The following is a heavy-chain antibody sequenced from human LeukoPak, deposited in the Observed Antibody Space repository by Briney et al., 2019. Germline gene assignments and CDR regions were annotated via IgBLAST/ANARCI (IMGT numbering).Heavy chain of an antibody. V-gene: IGHV1-2*02. D-gene: IGHD3-10*01. Sequence: ASVKVSCTASGYTFSGYYMHWVRQAPGQGLEWMGSINPNSGGTDYAQKFQGRVTMTRDTSISTAYMELSRLRSDDTAVYYCASGDRVTMLRGGNIGYFDYWGQGTLVTVSS. CDR1: GYTFSGYY. J-gene: IGHJ4*03. CDR3: ASGDRVTMLRGGNIGYFDY. CDR2: INPNSGGT.